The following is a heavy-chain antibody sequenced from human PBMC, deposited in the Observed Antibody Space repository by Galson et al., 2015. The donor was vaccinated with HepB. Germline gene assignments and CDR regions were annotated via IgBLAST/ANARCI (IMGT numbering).Heavy chain of an antibody. V-gene: IGHV4-31*03. J-gene: IGHJ6*03. CDR2: IYFTGIT. Sequence: TLSLTCTVSGFSIGNGGYYWSWIRQQPGKGLEWIGYIYFTGITSYHPSLKSRATISVDTSKNQFSLNLNSVTAADTAVYYCARVGFCSATDCYEYHYYMDVWGEGTTVTVSS. CDR3: ARVGFCSATDCYEYHYYMDV. D-gene: IGHD3-3*01. CDR1: GFSIGNGGYY.